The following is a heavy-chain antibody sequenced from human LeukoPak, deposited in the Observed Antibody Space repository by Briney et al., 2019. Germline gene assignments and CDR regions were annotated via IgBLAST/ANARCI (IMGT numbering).Heavy chain of an antibody. J-gene: IGHJ4*02. CDR1: GFTFSSYA. D-gene: IGHD2/OR15-2a*01. CDR2: ISYDGSNK. Sequence: GGSLRLSCAASGFTFSSYAMHWVRQAPGKGLEWVAVISYDGSNKYYADSVKGRFTISRDNSKNTLYLQMNSLRAEDTAVYYCARDFQEEEDGLYYFDYWGQGTLVTVSS. V-gene: IGHV3-30-3*01. CDR3: ARDFQEEEDGLYYFDY.